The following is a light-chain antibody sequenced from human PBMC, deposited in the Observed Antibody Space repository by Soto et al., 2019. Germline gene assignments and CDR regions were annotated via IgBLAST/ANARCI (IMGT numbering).Light chain of an antibody. CDR1: NSDVGGHNY. J-gene: IGLJ2*01. V-gene: IGLV2-14*01. Sequence: QSALTQPASVSGSPGQSITISCTGTNSDVGGHNYVSWHQQHPGKAPKVIITEVSNRPSGVSNRFSGSKSGNTASLTISGLQAEDEADYYCSSYISSSTFVVFGGGTKVTVL. CDR2: EVS. CDR3: SSYISSSTFVV.